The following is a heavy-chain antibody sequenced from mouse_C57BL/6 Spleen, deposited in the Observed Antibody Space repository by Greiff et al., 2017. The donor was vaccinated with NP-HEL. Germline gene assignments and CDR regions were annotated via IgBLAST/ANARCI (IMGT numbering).Heavy chain of an antibody. CDR2: IYPGSGST. Sequence: QVQLQQPGAELVKPGASVKMSCKASGYTFTSYWITWVKQRPGQGLEWIGDIYPGSGSTTYNEKFKSKATLTVDTSSSTAYMQLSSLTSEDSAVYYCARRGYYYGSSYYFDDWGQGTTLTVSS. V-gene: IGHV1-55*01. CDR3: ARRGYYYGSSYYFDD. CDR1: GYTFTSYW. D-gene: IGHD1-1*01. J-gene: IGHJ2*01.